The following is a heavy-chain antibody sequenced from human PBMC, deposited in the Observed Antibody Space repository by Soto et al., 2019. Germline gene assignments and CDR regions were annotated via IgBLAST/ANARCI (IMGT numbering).Heavy chain of an antibody. CDR2: ISYDGSNK. Sequence: HPGGSLRLSCAASGFTFSSYAMHWVRQAPGKGLEWVAVISYDGSNKYYADSVKGRFTISRDNSKNTLYLQMNSLRAEDTAVYYCATRNSYGDCGDLWYYWGQGTLVTVSS. CDR1: GFTFSSYA. J-gene: IGHJ4*02. V-gene: IGHV3-30-3*01. CDR3: ATRNSYGDCGDLWYY. D-gene: IGHD4-17*01.